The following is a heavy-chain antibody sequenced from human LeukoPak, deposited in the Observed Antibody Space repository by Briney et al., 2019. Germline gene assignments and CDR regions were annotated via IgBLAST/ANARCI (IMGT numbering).Heavy chain of an antibody. CDR3: ARRSQRGGMDV. D-gene: IGHD3-10*01. V-gene: IGHV1-8*01. CDR1: GYTFTGYD. Sequence: ASVKVSCEASGYTFTGYDINWVRQATGQGLEWMGWMNPNSGNTGYAQKFQGRVTMTRNTSISTAYMELSSLRSEDTAVYYCARRSQRGGMDVWGKGTTVTVSS. J-gene: IGHJ6*03. CDR2: MNPNSGNT.